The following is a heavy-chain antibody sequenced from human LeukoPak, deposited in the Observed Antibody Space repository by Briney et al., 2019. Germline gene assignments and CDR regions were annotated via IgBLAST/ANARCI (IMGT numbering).Heavy chain of an antibody. Sequence: PSETLSLTCAVYGGSFIGYYWTWIRQPPGRGLEWIGEINHSGSTNYNPSLKSRVTISVDTSKSEFSLKLNSVTAADTAMYYCASGRDPYWGQGTLVTVSS. CDR1: GGSFIGYY. CDR3: ASGRDPY. D-gene: IGHD5-24*01. CDR2: INHSGST. V-gene: IGHV4-34*01. J-gene: IGHJ4*02.